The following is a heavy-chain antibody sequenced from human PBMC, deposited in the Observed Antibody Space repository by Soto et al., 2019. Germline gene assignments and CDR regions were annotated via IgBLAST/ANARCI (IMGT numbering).Heavy chain of an antibody. D-gene: IGHD2-21*01. J-gene: IGHJ5*02. CDR2: IIPIFGTA. Sequence: QVQLVQSGAEVKKPGSSVKVSCKASGGTFSSYAISWVRQAPGQGLEWMGGIIPIFGTANYAQKFQGRVTITADKSTSTAYMELNSLRSEDTAVYYCASSYSAGGPNWFDPWGQGTLVTVSS. CDR3: ASSYSAGGPNWFDP. CDR1: GGTFSSYA. V-gene: IGHV1-69*06.